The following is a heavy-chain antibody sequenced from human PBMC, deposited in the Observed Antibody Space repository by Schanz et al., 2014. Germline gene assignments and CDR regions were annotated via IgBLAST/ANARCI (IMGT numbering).Heavy chain of an antibody. CDR1: GYIFGSHG. V-gene: IGHV1-18*01. CDR2: INAHTGNT. D-gene: IGHD3-10*01. Sequence: QVQLVQSGAEVKKPGASVKVSCKASGYIFGSHGMTWVRQAPGQGPELMGWINAHTGNTQYAQKYQGRVNMTRDAVTTTVHLELTRLRTDDTAIYYCAGVHIAAYHYNSPGAFDIWGQGTRVTVSS. CDR3: AGVHIAAYHYNSPGAFDI. J-gene: IGHJ3*02.